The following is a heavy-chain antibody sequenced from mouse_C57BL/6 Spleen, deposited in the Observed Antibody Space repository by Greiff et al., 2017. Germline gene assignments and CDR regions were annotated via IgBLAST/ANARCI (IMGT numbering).Heavy chain of an antibody. CDR3: ARSGYYGLYYFDY. V-gene: IGHV1-66*01. CDR1: GYSFTSYY. Sequence: VQGVESGPELVKPGASVKISCKASGYSFTSYYIHWVKQRPGQGLEWIGWIYPGSGNTKYNEKFKGKATLTADTSSSTAYMQLSSLTSEDSAVYYCARSGYYGLYYFDYWGQGTTLTVSS. J-gene: IGHJ2*01. D-gene: IGHD1-1*01. CDR2: IYPGSGNT.